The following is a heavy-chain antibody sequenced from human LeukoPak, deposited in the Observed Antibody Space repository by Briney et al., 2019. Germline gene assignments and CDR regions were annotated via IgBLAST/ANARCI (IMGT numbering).Heavy chain of an antibody. CDR3: ARAPQSSSSGTRFDP. V-gene: IGHV1-2*04. Sequence: ASVKVSCKASGYTFTGYYMHWVRQAPGQGLEWMGWINPNSGGTNYAQKFQGWVTMTRDTSISTAYMELSRLRSDDTAVYYCARAPQSSSSGTRFDPWGQGTLVTVSS. CDR1: GYTFTGYY. D-gene: IGHD6-6*01. J-gene: IGHJ5*02. CDR2: INPNSGGT.